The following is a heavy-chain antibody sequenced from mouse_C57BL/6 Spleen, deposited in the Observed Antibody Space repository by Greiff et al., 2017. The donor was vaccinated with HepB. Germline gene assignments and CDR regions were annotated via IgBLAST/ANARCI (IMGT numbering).Heavy chain of an antibody. D-gene: IGHD1-1*01. CDR2: IDPSDSYT. V-gene: IGHV1-50*01. CDR3: ARSYYYGQYYFDY. CDR1: GYTFTSYW. J-gene: IGHJ2*01. Sequence: VQLQQPGAELVKPGASVKLSCKASGYTFTSYWMQWVKQRPGQGLEWIGEIDPSDSYTNYNQKFKGKATLTVDTSSSTAYMQLSSLTSEDSAVYYCARSYYYGQYYFDYWGQGTTLTVSS.